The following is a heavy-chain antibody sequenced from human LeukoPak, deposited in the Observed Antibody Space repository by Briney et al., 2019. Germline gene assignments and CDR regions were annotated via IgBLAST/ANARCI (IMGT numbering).Heavy chain of an antibody. CDR1: GFTFSDYY. Sequence: PGGSLRLSCAASGFTFSDYYMSWIRQAPGKGLEWVSYISSSGSTIYYADSVKGRFTISRDNAKDSLYLQMNSLRAEDTAVYYCARSAYCGGDCYSGYFDYWGQGTLVTVSS. CDR3: ARSAYCGGDCYSGYFDY. J-gene: IGHJ4*02. V-gene: IGHV3-11*04. CDR2: ISSSGSTI. D-gene: IGHD2-21*01.